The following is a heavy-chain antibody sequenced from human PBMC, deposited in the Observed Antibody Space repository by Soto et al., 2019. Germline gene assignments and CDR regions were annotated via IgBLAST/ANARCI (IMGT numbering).Heavy chain of an antibody. Sequence: ASVKVSCKASGGTFSSYAISWVRQAPGQGLEWMGGIIPIFGTANYAQKFQGRVTITADESTSTAYMELSSLRSEDTAVYYCATGTRPTVTRHFDYWGQGTLVTVSS. V-gene: IGHV1-69*13. J-gene: IGHJ4*02. CDR3: ATGTRPTVTRHFDY. CDR2: IIPIFGTA. CDR1: GGTFSSYA. D-gene: IGHD4-17*01.